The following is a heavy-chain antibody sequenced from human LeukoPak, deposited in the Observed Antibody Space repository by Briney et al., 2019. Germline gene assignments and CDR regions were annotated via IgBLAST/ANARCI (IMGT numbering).Heavy chain of an antibody. CDR1: GGTFSSYA. J-gene: IGHJ6*02. Sequence: GASVKVSCKASGGTFSSYAISLVGQAPGQGGEGMGGVIPIFGTANYAQKFQGRVTITADESTSTAYMELSSLRSEDTAVYYCARGPVVPAAPAGLYYYYYGMDVWGQGTTVTVSS. V-gene: IGHV1-69*13. D-gene: IGHD2-2*01. CDR2: VIPIFGTA. CDR3: ARGPVVPAAPAGLYYYYYGMDV.